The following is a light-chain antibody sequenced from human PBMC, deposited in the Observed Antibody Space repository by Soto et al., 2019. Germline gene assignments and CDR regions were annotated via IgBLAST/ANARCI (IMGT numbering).Light chain of an antibody. CDR2: ENY. CDR1: NSNIGKNY. J-gene: IGLJ2*01. Sequence: QSVLTQPPSVSAAPGQKVTISCSGSNSNIGKNYVSWYQQIPGTAPKLLISENYRRPAGIPDRFSVSKSGTSATLGITGLRTGDEADYYCGTWDTSLRAVVFGGGTKLTVL. CDR3: GTWDTSLRAVV. V-gene: IGLV1-51*02.